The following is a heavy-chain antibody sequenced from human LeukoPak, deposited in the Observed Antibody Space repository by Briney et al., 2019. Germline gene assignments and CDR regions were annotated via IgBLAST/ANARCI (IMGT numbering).Heavy chain of an antibody. Sequence: PGGSLRLSRAASGFTFSSYAMHWVRQAPGKGLEWISAISVDGETTWYADSVKGRFILSRDSSENTLYLQMNSLRAEDTAVYYCARRYFSFSSGHYALQHWGQGTLVTVSS. J-gene: IGHJ1*01. CDR1: GFTFSSYA. V-gene: IGHV3-23*01. D-gene: IGHD3-22*01. CDR2: ISVDGETT. CDR3: ARRYFSFSSGHYALQH.